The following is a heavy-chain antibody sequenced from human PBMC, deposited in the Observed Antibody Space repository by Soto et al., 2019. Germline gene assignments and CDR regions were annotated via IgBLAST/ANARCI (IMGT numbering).Heavy chain of an antibody. CDR3: ARSEVGATIPYYYGMDV. CDR2: ISYDGSNK. V-gene: IGHV3-30-3*01. CDR1: GFTFSSYA. D-gene: IGHD1-26*01. J-gene: IGHJ6*02. Sequence: QVQLVKSGGGVIQAGRSLRLSCAASGFTFSSYAMHWVRQAPGKGLEWVAVISYDGSNKYYADSVKGRFTISRDNSKNTLYLQMNSLRAEDTAVYYCARSEVGATIPYYYGMDVWGQGTTVTVSS.